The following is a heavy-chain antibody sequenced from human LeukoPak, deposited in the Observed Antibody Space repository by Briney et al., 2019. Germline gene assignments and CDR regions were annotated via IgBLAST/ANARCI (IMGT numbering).Heavy chain of an antibody. D-gene: IGHD3-22*01. CDR1: GFTFSGSA. CDR3: TRTLYYYDSGGYYSPDAFDI. CDR2: IRSKANSYAT. Sequence: PGGSLRLSCAASGFTFSGSAMHWVRQASGKGLEWVGRIRSKANSYATAYAASVKGRFTISRDDSKNTAYLQMNSLKTEDTAVYYCTRTLYYYDSGGYYSPDAFDIWGQGTMVTVSS. V-gene: IGHV3-73*01. J-gene: IGHJ3*02.